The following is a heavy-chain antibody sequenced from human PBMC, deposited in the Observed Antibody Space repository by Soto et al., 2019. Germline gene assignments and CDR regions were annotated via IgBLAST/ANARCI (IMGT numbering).Heavy chain of an antibody. J-gene: IGHJ4*01. CDR1: GYSISSGSY. D-gene: IGHD6-19*01. V-gene: IGHV4-38-2*02. CDR2: IYHGGTT. Sequence: LSLTCTVSGYSISSGSYLAWIRQPPGKGPEWIASIYHGGTTFYNPSLKSRITISVDTSNNQFSLKLTSVTAADTAVYYCARVHVMVVAGSTFDYWGHGTLVTVSS. CDR3: ARVHVMVVAGSTFDY.